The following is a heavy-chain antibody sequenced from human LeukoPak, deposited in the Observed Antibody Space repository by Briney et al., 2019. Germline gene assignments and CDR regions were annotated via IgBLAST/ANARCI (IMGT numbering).Heavy chain of an antibody. J-gene: IGHJ6*02. CDR1: GYTFTSYG. V-gene: IGHV1-18*01. CDR3: ARGEVVVVPAATNYYYGMDV. D-gene: IGHD2-2*01. Sequence: GASVKVSCKASGYTFTSYGISWVRQAPGQGLEWMGWISAYNGNTNYAQKLQGRVTMTTDTSTTTAYIELRSLRSDDTAVYYCARGEVVVVPAATNYYYGMDVWGQGTTVTVSS. CDR2: ISAYNGNT.